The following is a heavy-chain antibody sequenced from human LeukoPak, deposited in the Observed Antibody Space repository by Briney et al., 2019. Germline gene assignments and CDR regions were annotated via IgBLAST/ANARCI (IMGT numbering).Heavy chain of an antibody. CDR1: GFTFNRYA. CDR3: TKDLSSYSSSSRGYGMDV. J-gene: IGHJ6*02. Sequence: GGSLRLSCAAFGFTFNRYAMSWVRQAPGKGLEWVSGISGSGYGTYYGDSVKGRFTISRDNSKNTVYLQMNSLRAEDTALYYCTKDLSSYSSSSRGYGMDVWGQGTTVTVSS. V-gene: IGHV3-23*01. CDR2: ISGSGYGT. D-gene: IGHD6-6*01.